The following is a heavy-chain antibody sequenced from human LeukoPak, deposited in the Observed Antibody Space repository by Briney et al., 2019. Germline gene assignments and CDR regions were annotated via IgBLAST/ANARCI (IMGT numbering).Heavy chain of an antibody. J-gene: IGHJ4*02. CDR1: GFNFSSYW. CDR3: ARGGAAMAYY. D-gene: IGHD5-18*01. CDR2: INSDGSST. Sequence: PGGSLRLSCAASGFNFSSYWMHWVRQAPGKGLVWVSHINSDGSSTSYADSTKGRFTISRDNAKNTLYLQMNGLRVEDTAVYYCARGGAAMAYYWGQGTLVTVSS. V-gene: IGHV3-74*01.